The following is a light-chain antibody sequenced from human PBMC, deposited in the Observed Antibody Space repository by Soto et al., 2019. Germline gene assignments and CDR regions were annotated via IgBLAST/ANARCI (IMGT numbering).Light chain of an antibody. V-gene: IGLV2-14*01. J-gene: IGLJ2*01. CDR2: AVS. CDR1: SSDVGGYNY. CDR3: SSYTSSSTLVV. Sequence: QSVLTQPASVSGAPGQSITISCTGTSSDVGGYNYVSWYQQHPGKAPKLMIYAVSNRPSGVSNRFSGSKSGNTPSLTISGLQAEDEADYYCSSYTSSSTLVVFGGGTKLTV.